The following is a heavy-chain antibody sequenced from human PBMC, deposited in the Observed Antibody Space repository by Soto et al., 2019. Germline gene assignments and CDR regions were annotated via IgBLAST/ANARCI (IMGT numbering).Heavy chain of an antibody. J-gene: IGHJ5*02. CDR2: ISANTGDT. CDR3: ATDKGDFTFGP. CDR1: GYSFSTNG. D-gene: IGHD3-3*01. V-gene: IGHV1-18*04. Sequence: QVQLAQSGAEVKKPGASVTVSCKASGYSFSTNGVSWVRQAPGQGLEWMGWISANTGDTLYAEKFEDRITLTADTPTTPAYMGLRSLRPDDTATYFCATDKGDFTFGPWGQGTLITVSS.